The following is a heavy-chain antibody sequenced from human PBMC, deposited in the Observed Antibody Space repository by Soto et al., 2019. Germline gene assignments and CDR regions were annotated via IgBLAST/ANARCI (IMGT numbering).Heavy chain of an antibody. D-gene: IGHD5-12*01. V-gene: IGHV4-38-2*02. CDR2: IWHSGSV. Sequence: SETLSLTCTVSGFSINTNYYWGWIRQPPGKGLEWIGSIWHSGSVYYNPSLKSRGTISADTSKKQFSLKLSSVTAADTAVYYCARGPGYPDGFDPWGQGTLSPSPQ. CDR1: GFSINTNYY. J-gene: IGHJ5*02. CDR3: ARGPGYPDGFDP.